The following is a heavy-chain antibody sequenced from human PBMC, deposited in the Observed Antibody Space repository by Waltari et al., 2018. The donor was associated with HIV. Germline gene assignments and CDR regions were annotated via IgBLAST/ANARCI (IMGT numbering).Heavy chain of an antibody. J-gene: IGHJ3*02. CDR2: MNPNSGNT. CDR3: ARGGTWYYDSKAYDAFDI. Sequence: QVQLVQSGAEVKKPGASVKVSCTASGYTFTSYDINRLRQHTGHGLEWMGWMNPNSGNTGYAQKFQGRVTMTRNTSISTAYMELSSLRSEDTAVYYCARGGTWYYDSKAYDAFDIWGQGTMVTVSS. D-gene: IGHD3-22*01. V-gene: IGHV1-8*01. CDR1: GYTFTSYD.